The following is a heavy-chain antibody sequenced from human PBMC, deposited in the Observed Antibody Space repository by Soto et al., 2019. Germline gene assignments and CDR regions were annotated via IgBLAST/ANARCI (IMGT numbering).Heavy chain of an antibody. J-gene: IGHJ4*02. D-gene: IGHD3-9*01. Sequence: SETLSLTCTVSGGSISSSSYYWGWIRQPPGKGLEWIGSIYYSGSTYYNPSLKSRVTISVDTSKNQFSLKLSSVTAADTAVYYCARILRRPVEFDHWGQGTLVTVSS. CDR3: ARILRRPVEFDH. V-gene: IGHV4-39*01. CDR1: GGSISSSSYY. CDR2: IYYSGST.